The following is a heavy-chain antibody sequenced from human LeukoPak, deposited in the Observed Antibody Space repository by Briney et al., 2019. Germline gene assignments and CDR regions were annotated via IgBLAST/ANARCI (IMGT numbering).Heavy chain of an antibody. Sequence: GGSLRLSCAASGFTFSSYGMHWVRQAPGKGLEWVAFIRYDGSNKYYADSVKGRFTISRDNSKNTLYLQMPSLRAEDTAVYYWAAGSGGWYIGREGVGYWGQGTLVTVSS. V-gene: IGHV3-30*02. D-gene: IGHD6-19*01. CDR1: GFTFSSYG. CDR3: AAGSGGWYIGREGVGY. CDR2: IRYDGSNK. J-gene: IGHJ4*02.